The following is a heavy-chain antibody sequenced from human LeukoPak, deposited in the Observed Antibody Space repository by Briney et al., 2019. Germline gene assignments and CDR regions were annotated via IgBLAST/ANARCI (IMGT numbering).Heavy chain of an antibody. V-gene: IGHV4-59*01. D-gene: IGHD3-22*01. CDR2: IYYSGST. CDR3: ARESPLRNYYDGFDP. Sequence: SETLSLTCTVSGGSISSYYWSWIRQPPGKGLEWIGYIYYSGSTNYNPSLKSRVTISVDTSKNQFSLKLSSVTAADTAVYYCARESPLRNYYDGFDPWGQGTLVTVSS. CDR1: GGSISSYY. J-gene: IGHJ5*02.